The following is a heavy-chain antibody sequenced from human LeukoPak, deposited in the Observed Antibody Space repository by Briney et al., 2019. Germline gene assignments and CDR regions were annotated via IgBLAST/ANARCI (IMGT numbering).Heavy chain of an antibody. Sequence: ESLRLSCAVSGFTVSSTYINWVRQPPGKGLEWIGSIYYSGSTYYNPSLKSRVTISVDTSKNQFSLRLSSVTAADTAVYYCARHGAYSGSYYVDYWGQGTLVTVSS. J-gene: IGHJ4*02. CDR1: GFTVSSTY. D-gene: IGHD1-26*01. CDR2: IYYSGST. V-gene: IGHV4-39*01. CDR3: ARHGAYSGSYYVDY.